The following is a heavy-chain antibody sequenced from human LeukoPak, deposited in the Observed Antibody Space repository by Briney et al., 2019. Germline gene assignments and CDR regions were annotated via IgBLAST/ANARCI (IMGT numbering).Heavy chain of an antibody. V-gene: IGHV3-23*01. CDR2: ISGSGGST. D-gene: IGHD3-22*01. CDR1: GFTFSSYA. CDR3: ARERGYYYGTFDY. J-gene: IGHJ4*02. Sequence: GGSLRLSYAASGFTFSSYAMSWVRQAPGKGLEWVSAISGSGGSTYYADSVKGRFTISRDNAKNSLYLQMNSLRAEDTAVYYCARERGYYYGTFDYWGQGTLVTVSS.